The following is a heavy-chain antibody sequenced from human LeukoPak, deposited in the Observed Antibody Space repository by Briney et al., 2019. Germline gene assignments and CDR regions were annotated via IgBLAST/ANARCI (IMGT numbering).Heavy chain of an antibody. CDR3: AKAPSGYCSSTSCYAVIDY. V-gene: IGHV3-23*01. D-gene: IGHD2-2*01. CDR1: GFTFSSYA. J-gene: IGHJ4*02. Sequence: GGSLGLSCAASGFTFSSYAMSWVRQAPGKGLEWVSAISGSGGSTYYADSVKGRFTISRDNSKNTLYLQMNSLRAEDTAVYYCAKAPSGYCSSTSCYAVIDYWGQGTLVTVSS. CDR2: ISGSGGST.